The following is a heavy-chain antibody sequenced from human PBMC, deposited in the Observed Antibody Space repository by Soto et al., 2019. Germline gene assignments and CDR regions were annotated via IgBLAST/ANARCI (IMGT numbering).Heavy chain of an antibody. CDR3: ARDWCTERGCYSRFDI. CDR2: IWYDGGEK. D-gene: IGHD2-21*02. V-gene: IGHV3-33*01. Sequence: GGSLRLSCAASGFHFSSYGMHWVRQAPNKGLEWLSVIWYDGGEKYYADSVKGRFTISRDNSKNRLYLQLNSLRADDTGLYYCARDWCTERGCYSRFDIWGQGTMVTVSS. CDR1: GFHFSSYG. J-gene: IGHJ3*02.